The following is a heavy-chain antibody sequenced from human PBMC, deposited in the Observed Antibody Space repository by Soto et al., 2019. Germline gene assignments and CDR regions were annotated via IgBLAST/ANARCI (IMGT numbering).Heavy chain of an antibody. V-gene: IGHV1-3*01. D-gene: IGHD2-2*01. J-gene: IGHJ4*02. CDR1: GYTFTSYA. CDR2: INAGNGNT. Sequence: ASVKVSCKASGYTFTSYAMHWVRQAPGQRLEWMGWINAGNGNTKYSQKFQGRVTITRDTSASTAYMELSSLRSEDTAVYYCARGQSVPAAISVSDYWGQGTLVTVSS. CDR3: ARGQSVPAAISVSDY.